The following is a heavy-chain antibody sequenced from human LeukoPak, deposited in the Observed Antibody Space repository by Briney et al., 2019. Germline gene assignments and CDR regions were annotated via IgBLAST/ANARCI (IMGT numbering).Heavy chain of an antibody. D-gene: IGHD3-10*01. CDR3: ARDQYYGSGTHWVDY. V-gene: IGHV3-7*01. CDR1: GFTFSNYW. Sequence: QPGGSLRLSCAASGFTFSNYWMNWVRQAPGKGLEWVANIKQDGSETYYVDSVKGRFTISRDNAKNSLYLQMNSLRAEDTAVYYCARDQYYGSGTHWVDYWGQGTLVTVSS. CDR2: IKQDGSET. J-gene: IGHJ4*02.